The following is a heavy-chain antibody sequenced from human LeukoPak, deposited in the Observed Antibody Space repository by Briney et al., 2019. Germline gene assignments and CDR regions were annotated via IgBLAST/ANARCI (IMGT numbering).Heavy chain of an antibody. CDR1: GYTFTGYY. V-gene: IGHV1-2*02. D-gene: IGHD6-13*01. CDR2: INPNSGGT. CDR3: ARRDEQQLGYYYYYYMDV. Sequence: ASVKVSCKASGYTFTGYYMHWVRQAPGQGLEWMGWINPNSGGTNYAQKFQGRVTMTRDTSISTAYMGLSRLRSDDTAVYYCARRDEQQLGYYYYYYMDVWGKGTTVTVSS. J-gene: IGHJ6*03.